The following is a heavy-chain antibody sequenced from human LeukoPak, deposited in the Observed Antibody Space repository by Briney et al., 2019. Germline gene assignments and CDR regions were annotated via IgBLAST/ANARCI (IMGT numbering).Heavy chain of an antibody. CDR3: ARAPTVLVGYCSSSSCQADY. D-gene: IGHD2-2*01. J-gene: IGHJ4*02. Sequence: PGGSLRLSCAASGFNYSSYTMNWVRQAPGMGLEWLSYISASRGITYYADSVKGRFTISRDNAENSLYLQMNSLRVEDTAVYYCARAPTVLVGYCSSSSCQADYWGQGTLVTVSS. V-gene: IGHV3-21*05. CDR1: GFNYSSYT. CDR2: ISASRGIT.